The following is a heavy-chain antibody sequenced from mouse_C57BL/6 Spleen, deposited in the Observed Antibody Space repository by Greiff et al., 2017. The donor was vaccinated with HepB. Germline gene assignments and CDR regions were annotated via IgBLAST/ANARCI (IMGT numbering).Heavy chain of an antibody. J-gene: IGHJ2*01. D-gene: IGHD1-1*01. CDR3: ARNEDYHVSRY. CDR2: INPNNGGT. V-gene: IGHV1-26*01. Sequence: EVQLQQSGPELVKPGASVKISCKASGYTFTDYYMNWVKQSHGKSLEWIGDINPNNGGTSYNQKFKGKATLTVDKSSSTAYMELRSLTSEDSAVYYCARNEDYHVSRYWGQGTTLTVSS. CDR1: GYTFTDYY.